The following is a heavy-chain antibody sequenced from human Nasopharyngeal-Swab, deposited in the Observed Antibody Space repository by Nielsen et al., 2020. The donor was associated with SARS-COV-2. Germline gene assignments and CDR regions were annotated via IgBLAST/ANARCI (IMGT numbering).Heavy chain of an antibody. D-gene: IGHD6-13*01. J-gene: IGHJ4*02. CDR2: TSYDGSNK. CDR3: AKDLMGIAAAGPLSDY. CDR1: GFTFSSYG. V-gene: IGHV3-30*18. Sequence: GESLKISCAASGFTFSSYGMHWVRQAPGKGLEWVAVTSYDGSNKYYADSVKGRFTISRDNSKNTLYLQMNSLRAEDTAVYYCAKDLMGIAAAGPLSDYWGQGTLVTVSS.